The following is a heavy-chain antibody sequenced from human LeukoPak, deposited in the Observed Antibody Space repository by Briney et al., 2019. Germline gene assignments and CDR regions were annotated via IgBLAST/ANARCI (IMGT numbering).Heavy chain of an antibody. CDR2: ISGNDHTI. D-gene: IGHD3-16*02. V-gene: IGHV3-43*02. CDR3: ARDDGASSLLDF. CDR1: GFTFHVYA. Sequence: GGSLRLSCAASGFTFHVYAIYWVRQAPGKGLEWVSLISGNDHTISYADSVRGRFTISRDNTKNSLYLQMDSLTTEDTAVYYCARDDGASSLLDFWGQGTLVTVSS. J-gene: IGHJ4*02.